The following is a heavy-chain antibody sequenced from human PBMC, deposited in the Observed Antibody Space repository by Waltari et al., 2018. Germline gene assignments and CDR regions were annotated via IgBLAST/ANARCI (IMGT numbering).Heavy chain of an antibody. CDR2: INPNSGGT. CDR1: GYTFTGYY. CDR3: ARGRESSRSLYYFDY. Sequence: QVQLVQSGAEVKKPGASVKVSCKASGYTFTGYYMHWVRQAPGQGLEWMGRINPNSGGTNYAQKFQGRVTMTRDTSISTAYMELSRLRSDDTAVYYCARGRESSRSLYYFDYWGQGTLVTVSS. D-gene: IGHD6-13*01. J-gene: IGHJ4*02. V-gene: IGHV1-2*06.